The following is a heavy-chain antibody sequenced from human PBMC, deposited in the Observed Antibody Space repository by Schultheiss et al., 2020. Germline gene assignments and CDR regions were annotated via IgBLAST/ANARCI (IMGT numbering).Heavy chain of an antibody. CDR3: ARSPTVYYYYGMDV. CDR1: GGSISSGSYY. D-gene: IGHD1-26*01. V-gene: IGHV4-61*02. J-gene: IGHJ6*02. Sequence: SETLSLTCTVSGGSISSGSYYWSWIRQPAGKGLEWIGRIYTSGSTNYNPSLKSRVTISVDTSKNQFSLKLSSVTAADTAVYYCARSPTVYYYYGMDVWGQGTTVTVSS. CDR2: IYTSGST.